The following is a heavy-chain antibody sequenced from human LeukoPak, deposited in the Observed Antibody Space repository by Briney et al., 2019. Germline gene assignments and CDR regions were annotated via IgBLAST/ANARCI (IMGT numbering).Heavy chain of an antibody. J-gene: IGHJ5*02. CDR1: GYTFTSYD. CDR3: ATDRPRSIAVAGSENWFDP. CDR2: MNPNSGNT. V-gene: IGHV1-8*01. D-gene: IGHD6-19*01. Sequence: GASVKVSCKASGYTFTSYDINWVRQATGQGLEWMGWMNPNSGNTGYAQKFQGRVTMTRNTSISTAYMELSSLRSEDTAVYYCATDRPRSIAVAGSENWFDPWGQGTLVTVSS.